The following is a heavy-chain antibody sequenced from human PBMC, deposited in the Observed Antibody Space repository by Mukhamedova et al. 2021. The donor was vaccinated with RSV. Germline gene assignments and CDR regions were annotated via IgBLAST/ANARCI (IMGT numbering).Heavy chain of an antibody. CDR3: ARDKVVGSAGYMDV. D-gene: IGHD3-22*01. J-gene: IGHJ6*03. CDR2: ISRGGSDR. Sequence: MHWVRQAPGKGLEWVAVISRGGSDRFYADSVKGRLTISRDNFENTLYLQMNSLRSEDTGVYFCARDKVVGSAGYMDVWGKGTT. V-gene: IGHV3-30*04.